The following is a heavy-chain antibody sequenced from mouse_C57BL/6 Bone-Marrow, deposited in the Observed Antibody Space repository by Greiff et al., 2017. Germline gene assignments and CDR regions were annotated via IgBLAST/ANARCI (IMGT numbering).Heavy chain of an antibody. J-gene: IGHJ3*01. CDR2: INPGSGGT. D-gene: IGHD4-1*01. V-gene: IGHV1-54*01. Sequence: QVQLQQPGAELVRPGTSVKVSCKASGYAFTNYLIEWVKQRPGQGLEWIGVINPGSGGTNYNEKFKGKATLTADKSSSTAYMQLSSLTSEDSAVYVWARSKDWDSWFAYWGQGTLVTVSA. CDR3: ARSKDWDSWFAY. CDR1: GYAFTNYL.